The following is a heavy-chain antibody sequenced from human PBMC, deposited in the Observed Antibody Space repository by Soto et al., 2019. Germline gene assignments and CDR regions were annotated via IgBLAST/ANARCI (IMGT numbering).Heavy chain of an antibody. D-gene: IGHD3-10*01. Sequence: GGSLRLSCAASGFRFSYHYMTWIRQSPGKGLEWVSKISGGGTTMYYADSVKGRFTVSRDNAKNSLYLQMNSLRAEDTAVYYCAGDPYYYGSAFWGQGALVTVSS. V-gene: IGHV3-11*01. CDR1: GFRFSYHY. J-gene: IGHJ4*02. CDR3: AGDPYYYGSAF. CDR2: ISGGGTTM.